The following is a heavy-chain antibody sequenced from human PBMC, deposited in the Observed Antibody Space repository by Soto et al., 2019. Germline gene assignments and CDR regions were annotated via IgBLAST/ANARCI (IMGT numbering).Heavy chain of an antibody. CDR2: ISAYNGNT. Sequence: ASVKVSCKASGYTFTSYGISWVRQAPGQGVAWMGWISAYNGNTNEAQKLQGRVTMTTDTSTSTAYMELRSLRSDDTAVYYCARDPGWYSSSGHPEYFQHWGQGTLVTVSS. D-gene: IGHD6-13*01. J-gene: IGHJ1*01. V-gene: IGHV1-18*01. CDR3: ARDPGWYSSSGHPEYFQH. CDR1: GYTFTSYG.